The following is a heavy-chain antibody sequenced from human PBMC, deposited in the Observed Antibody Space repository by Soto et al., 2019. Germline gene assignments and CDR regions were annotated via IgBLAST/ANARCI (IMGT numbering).Heavy chain of an antibody. CDR1: GFTSTDLA. CDR3: ARDGDYYGMDV. Sequence: GGSLRLSCTFSGFTSTDLALTWVRQAAGKGLEWVAFSTSHSYGGTTDYAASVKGRFTISRDDSKSIAYLQMNSLQIADTAIYYCARDGDYYGMDVWGQGTTVTVSS. D-gene: IGHD3-3*01. CDR2: STSHSYGGTT. J-gene: IGHJ6*02. V-gene: IGHV3-49*04.